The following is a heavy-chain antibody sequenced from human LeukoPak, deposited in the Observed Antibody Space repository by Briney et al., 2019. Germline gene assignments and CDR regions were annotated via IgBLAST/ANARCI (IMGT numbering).Heavy chain of an antibody. CDR2: IYYSGST. J-gene: IGHJ3*02. V-gene: IGHV4-39*01. CDR1: GGSLSSSSYY. D-gene: IGHD3-22*01. Sequence: SETLSLTCTVSGGSLSSSSYYWGWIRQPPGKGLEWMGSIYYSGSTYYNPSLKSRVTISVDTSKNQFSLKLSSVTAADTAVYYCARTRPDLYYYDSSGDAFDIWGQGTMVTVSS. CDR3: ARTRPDLYYYDSSGDAFDI.